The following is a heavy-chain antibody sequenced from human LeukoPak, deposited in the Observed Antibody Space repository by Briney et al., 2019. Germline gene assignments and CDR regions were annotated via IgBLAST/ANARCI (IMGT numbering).Heavy chain of an antibody. D-gene: IGHD2-2*01. CDR3: ARVVPAAAYFDY. V-gene: IGHV2-5*02. J-gene: IGHJ4*02. CDR2: IYWDDDK. Sequence: SGPTLVKPTQTLTLTCTFSGFSLSTSGVGVGWTRQPPGKALEWLALIYWDDDKRYSPSLKSRLTITKDTSKNQVVLTMTNMDPVDTATYYCARVVPAAAYFDYWGQGTLVTVSS. CDR1: GFSLSTSGVG.